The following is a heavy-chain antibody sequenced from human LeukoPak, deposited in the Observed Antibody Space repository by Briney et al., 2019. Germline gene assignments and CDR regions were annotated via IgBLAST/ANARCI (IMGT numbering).Heavy chain of an antibody. D-gene: IGHD2-21*01. Sequence: SETLALTCNVTGGSISSSHNWGWIRQSPGKGLEWIGSVYYTGSTHYNPSLKSRVSISADTSKNLFSLNLSSVTVADTAVYFCARRDMAVLGAVIFDYWGQGILVTVSS. CDR2: VYYTGST. CDR1: GGSISSSHN. CDR3: ARRDMAVLGAVIFDY. J-gene: IGHJ4*02. V-gene: IGHV4-39*01.